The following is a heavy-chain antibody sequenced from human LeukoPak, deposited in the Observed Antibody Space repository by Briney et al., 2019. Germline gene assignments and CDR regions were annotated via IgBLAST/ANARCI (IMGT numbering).Heavy chain of an antibody. CDR1: GGSISSSSYY. V-gene: IGHV4-39*01. CDR3: AGSFGDPVFDY. CDR2: IYYSGST. D-gene: IGHD3-3*01. J-gene: IGHJ4*02. Sequence: SETLSLTCTVSGGSISSSSYYWGWIRQPPGKGLEWIGSIYYSGSTYYNPSLKSRVTISVDTSKNQFSLKLSSVTAADTAVYYCAGSFGDPVFDYWGQGTLVTVSS.